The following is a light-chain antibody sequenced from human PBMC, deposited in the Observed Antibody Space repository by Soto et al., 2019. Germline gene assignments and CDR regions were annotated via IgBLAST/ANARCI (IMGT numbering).Light chain of an antibody. CDR2: GAS. V-gene: IGKV3-15*01. CDR3: QQYKNWPTLT. Sequence: ELVRTQSPATLSVSPGERATLSCRASQSVSSNLAWYQQKPCQAPRLLIYGASTRATGIPARFSGSGSGTEFTPTISSLQSEDFAVYYCQQYKNWPTLTFGGGTKVDI. CDR1: QSVSSN. J-gene: IGKJ4*01.